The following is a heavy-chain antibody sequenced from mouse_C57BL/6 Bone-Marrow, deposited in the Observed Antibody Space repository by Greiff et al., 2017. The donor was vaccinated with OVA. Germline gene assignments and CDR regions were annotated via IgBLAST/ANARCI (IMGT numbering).Heavy chain of an antibody. Sequence: EVKLVESGGGLVQPGGSLKLSCAASGFTFSDYGMAWVRQAPRKGPEWVAFISNLAYSIYYADTVTGRFTISRENAKNTLYLEMNSLRSEDTDMYYYARHKGNYGGSAMDYWGQGTSVTVSS. CDR2: ISNLAYSI. CDR1: GFTFSDYG. CDR3: ARHKGNYGGSAMDY. J-gene: IGHJ4*01. V-gene: IGHV5-15*01. D-gene: IGHD2-1*01.